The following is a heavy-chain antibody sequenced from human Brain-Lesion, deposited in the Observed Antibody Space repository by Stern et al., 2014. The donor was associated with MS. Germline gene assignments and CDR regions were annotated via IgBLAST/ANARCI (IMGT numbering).Heavy chain of an antibody. CDR1: GFTFDDYA. Sequence: VQLVQSGGDLVQPGRSLRLSCAAFGFTFDDYAMHWVRQAPGKGLEWVAGISWNSGTIGYADSVKGRFTTSRDNAYSSLYLQMNSLRPEDTALYYCERDKTASSAYFAYWGQGTLVTVSS. CDR3: ERDKTASSAYFAY. CDR2: ISWNSGTI. D-gene: IGHD3-10*01. J-gene: IGHJ4*02. V-gene: IGHV3-9*01.